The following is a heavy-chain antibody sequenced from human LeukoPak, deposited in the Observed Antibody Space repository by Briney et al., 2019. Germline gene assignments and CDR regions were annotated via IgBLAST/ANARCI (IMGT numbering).Heavy chain of an antibody. V-gene: IGHV1-69*05. CDR3: ARDLFDLGYCSSTSCYTPFDY. J-gene: IGHJ4*02. D-gene: IGHD2-2*02. Sequence: SSVKVSCKASGGTFSSYAISWVRQAPGQGLEWMGGIIPIFGTANYAQKFQGRVTITTDESTSTAYMELSSLRSDDTAVYYCARDLFDLGYCSSTSCYTPFDYWGQGTLVTVSS. CDR2: IIPIFGTA. CDR1: GGTFSSYA.